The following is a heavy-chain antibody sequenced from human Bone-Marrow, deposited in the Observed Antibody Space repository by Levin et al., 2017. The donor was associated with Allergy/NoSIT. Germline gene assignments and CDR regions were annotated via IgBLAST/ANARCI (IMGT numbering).Heavy chain of an antibody. Sequence: PGGSLRLSCVASGFTFSNSAMSWVRQAPGRGLEWVSSISGSASGTDYADSVKGRFTISRDNSNNTLVLHMNSLRDEDTAVYYCAKGGGTLLSTALSGRLDSWGQGTLVTVSS. V-gene: IGHV3-23*01. J-gene: IGHJ4*02. D-gene: IGHD1-7*01. CDR1: GFTFSNSA. CDR3: AKGGGTLLSTALSGRLDS. CDR2: ISGSASGT.